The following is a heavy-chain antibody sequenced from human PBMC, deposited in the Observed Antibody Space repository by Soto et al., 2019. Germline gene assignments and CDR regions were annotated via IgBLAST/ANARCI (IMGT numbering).Heavy chain of an antibody. CDR2: INQSGST. CDR1: GGSFNDFY. Sequence: QVQLQQWGAGLLKPSETLSRTCAVYGGSFNDFYWSWFRQPPGKGLEWIGEINQSGSTKYNPSLKSRLTISQDTSKKQFSLKLNSVTAADSAMYYCARGIAVGGKGGWFVPWGQGTLVTVSS. V-gene: IGHV4-34*01. CDR3: ARGIAVGGKGGWFVP. D-gene: IGHD6-19*01. J-gene: IGHJ5*02.